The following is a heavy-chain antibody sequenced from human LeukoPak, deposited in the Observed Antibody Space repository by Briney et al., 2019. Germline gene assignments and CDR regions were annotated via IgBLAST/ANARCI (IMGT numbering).Heavy chain of an antibody. J-gene: IGHJ4*02. V-gene: IGHV4-39*01. CDR2: IYYSGST. CDR1: GGSISSSSYY. D-gene: IGHD3-22*01. Sequence: SETLSLTCTVSGGSISSSSYYWGWIRQPPGKGLEWIGSIYYSGSTYYNPSLKSRVTISVDTSKNQFSLKLRSVTAADTAVYYCARQGGGYYYDSSGYYWKGFDYWGQGTLVTVSS. CDR3: ARQGGGYYYDSSGYYWKGFDY.